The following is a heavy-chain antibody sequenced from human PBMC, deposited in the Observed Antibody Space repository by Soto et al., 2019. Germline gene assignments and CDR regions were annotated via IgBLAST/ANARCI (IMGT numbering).Heavy chain of an antibody. V-gene: IGHV3-7*01. CDR1: GFTFSSYW. CDR3: ARASYSSSWYRLPYYYYGMDV. J-gene: IGHJ6*02. CDR2: IKQDGSEK. Sequence: PGGSLRLSCAASGFTFSSYWMSWVRQAPGKGLEWVANIKQDGSEKYYVDSVKGRFTIPRDNAKNSLYLQMNSLRAEDTAVYYCARASYSSSWYRLPYYYYGMDVWGQGTTVTVSS. D-gene: IGHD6-13*01.